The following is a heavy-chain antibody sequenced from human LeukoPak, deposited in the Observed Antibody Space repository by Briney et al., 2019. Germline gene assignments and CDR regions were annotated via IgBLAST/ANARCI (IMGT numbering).Heavy chain of an antibody. CDR1: GYSFTSYW. V-gene: IGHV5-51*01. Sequence: ASVKVSCKASGYSFTSYWIGWVRQMPGKGLEWMGIIYPGDSDTRYSPSFQGQVTISADKSISTAYLQWSSLKASDTAMYYCARQRKTYYYGSGSYTSNWFDPWGQGTLVTVSS. D-gene: IGHD3-10*01. CDR3: ARQRKTYYYGSGSYTSNWFDP. J-gene: IGHJ5*02. CDR2: IYPGDSDT.